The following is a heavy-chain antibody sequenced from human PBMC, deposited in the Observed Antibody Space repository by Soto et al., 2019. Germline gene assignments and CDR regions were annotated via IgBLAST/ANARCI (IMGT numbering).Heavy chain of an antibody. CDR3: ARGSDGYNFGAVY. V-gene: IGHV1-69*01. CDR1: GGGDLRDYR. J-gene: IGHJ4*02. Sequence: QVQLVQSGAEVQEPGSSVKVSCKASGGGDLRDYRTTWVRRAPGQGLEWMGGIIPKLGSANYAQNFQGRVTVTADESTNTVYMELRSLRSDDTAVYYCARGSDGYNFGAVYWGQGTPVTVSS. CDR2: IIPKLGSA. D-gene: IGHD5-12*01.